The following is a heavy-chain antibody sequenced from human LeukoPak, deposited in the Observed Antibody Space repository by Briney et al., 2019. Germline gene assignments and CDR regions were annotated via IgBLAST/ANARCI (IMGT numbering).Heavy chain of an antibody. D-gene: IGHD6-13*01. CDR1: GITFSIYW. Sequence: GGSLRLSCGASGITFSIYWMTWVRQAPGKGLEWVAGTSYDGTNKYYADSVKGRFTISRDNSKNTLHLQMDSLRPEDTAVYYCTREAGYGSSWPLDYWGQGNLVTVSS. V-gene: IGHV3-30-3*01. CDR3: TREAGYGSSWPLDY. CDR2: TSYDGTNK. J-gene: IGHJ4*02.